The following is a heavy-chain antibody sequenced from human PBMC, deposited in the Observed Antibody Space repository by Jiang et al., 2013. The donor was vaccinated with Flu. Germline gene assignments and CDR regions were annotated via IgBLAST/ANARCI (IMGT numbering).Heavy chain of an antibody. Sequence: AASGFTFSSYAMSWVRQAPGKGLEWVSAISGSGGSTYYADSVKGRFTISRDNSKNTLYLQMNSLRAEDTAVYYCAKFGGFNWNSGDYWGQGTLVTVSS. V-gene: IGHV3-23*01. J-gene: IGHJ4*02. CDR1: GFTFSSYA. CDR3: AKFGGFNWNSGDY. CDR2: ISGSGGST. D-gene: IGHD1-7*01.